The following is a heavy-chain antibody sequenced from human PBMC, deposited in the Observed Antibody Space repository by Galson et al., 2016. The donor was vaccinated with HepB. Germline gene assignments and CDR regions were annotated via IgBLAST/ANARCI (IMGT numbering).Heavy chain of an antibody. J-gene: IGHJ3*02. Sequence: SLRLSCAASGFTFHAYAMHWVRQVPGKGLEWVSGIGWNGGSLGSGDSVKGRFIISRDNAENSLYLQMNSLRAEDTAFYYCAKDRWYSGSYYGAFDIWGQGTMVTVSS. CDR3: AKDRWYSGSYYGAFDI. CDR2: IGWNGGSL. D-gene: IGHD1-26*01. CDR1: GFTFHAYA. V-gene: IGHV3-9*01.